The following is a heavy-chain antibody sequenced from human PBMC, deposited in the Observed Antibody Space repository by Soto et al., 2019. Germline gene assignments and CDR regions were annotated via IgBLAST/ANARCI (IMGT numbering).Heavy chain of an antibody. CDR3: AGDLGYCRSGTCQREGFDP. CDR2: VSGDNGKT. V-gene: IGHV1-18*01. CDR1: GYTFSSLG. J-gene: IGHJ5*02. D-gene: IGHD2-2*01. Sequence: QVQLVQSGAEVKKPGTSVKVSCTASGYTFSSLGISWVRQAPGLGLQWIGWVSGDNGKTNYAQSLQGRVTMTTDTSTNTGPMELRSLRSDDTAVYYCAGDLGYCRSGTCQREGFDPWGQGTLVIVSS.